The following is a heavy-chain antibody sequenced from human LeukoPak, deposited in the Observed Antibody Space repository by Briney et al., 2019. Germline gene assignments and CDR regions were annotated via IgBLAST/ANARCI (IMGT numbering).Heavy chain of an antibody. CDR3: AKGARRWSGYFDY. CDR1: GFTFDDYA. J-gene: IGHJ4*02. V-gene: IGHV3-9*01. Sequence: GRSLRLSCAASGFTFDDYAMHWVRQAPGKGLEWVSGISWNSGSIGYADSVKGRFTISRDNAKNSLYLQMNSLRAEDTALYYCAKGARRWSGYFDYWSQGTLVTVSS. CDR2: ISWNSGSI. D-gene: IGHD3-3*01.